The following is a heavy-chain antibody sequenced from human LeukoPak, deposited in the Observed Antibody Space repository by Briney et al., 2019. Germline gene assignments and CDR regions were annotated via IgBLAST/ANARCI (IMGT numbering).Heavy chain of an antibody. J-gene: IGHJ3*02. Sequence: GGSLRLSCAASGFTFSSYAMSWVRQAPGKGLEWVSAISGSGSTIYYADSVKGRFTISRDNAKNSLYLQMNSLRAEDTAVYYCARRYSYGYDAFDIWGQGTMVTVSS. CDR1: GFTFSSYA. V-gene: IGHV3-23*01. CDR3: ARRYSYGYDAFDI. D-gene: IGHD5-18*01. CDR2: ISGSGSTI.